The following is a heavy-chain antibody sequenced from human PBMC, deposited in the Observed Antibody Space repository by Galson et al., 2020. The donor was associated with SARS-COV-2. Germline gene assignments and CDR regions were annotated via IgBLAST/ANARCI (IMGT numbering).Heavy chain of an antibody. CDR1: GFSLSTSGMC. CDR2: IDWADDK. Sequence: SGPTLVKPTQTLTLTCTFSGFSLSTSGMCVSWIRQPPGKALEWLARIDWADDKYYSTSLKTRLTISKDTSKNQVVLTMTNMDPVDTATYYCARGGAAAEYFDYWGQGTLVTVSS. V-gene: IGHV2-70*11. CDR3: ARGGAAAEYFDY. J-gene: IGHJ4*02. D-gene: IGHD6-13*01.